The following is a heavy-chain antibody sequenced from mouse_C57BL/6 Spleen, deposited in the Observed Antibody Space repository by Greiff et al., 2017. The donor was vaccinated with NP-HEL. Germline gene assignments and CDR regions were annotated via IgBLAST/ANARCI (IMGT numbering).Heavy chain of an antibody. J-gene: IGHJ3*01. Sequence: VQLQQPGAELVKPGASVKMSCKASGYTFTSYWITWVKQRPGQGLEWIGDIYPGSGSTNYNEKFKSKATLTVDTSSSTAYMQLSSLTSEDSAVYDSASHDGYYEDWFAYWGQGTLVTVSA. CDR1: GYTFTSYW. CDR2: IYPGSGST. D-gene: IGHD2-3*01. CDR3: ASHDGYYEDWFAY. V-gene: IGHV1-55*01.